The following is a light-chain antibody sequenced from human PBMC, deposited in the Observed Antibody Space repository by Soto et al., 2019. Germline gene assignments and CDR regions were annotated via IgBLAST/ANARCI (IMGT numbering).Light chain of an antibody. Sequence: DIQMTQAPSTLSASVGDRVTITCRAGQGVSDWLAWYQQKPGKAPQLIIYKASTLESGVPSRFSGSVSGTEFTLTISSLQSDDFAHYFCDQYDNYSFTFGQGTKLELK. CDR2: KAS. CDR1: QGVSDW. CDR3: DQYDNYSFT. J-gene: IGKJ2*01. V-gene: IGKV1-5*03.